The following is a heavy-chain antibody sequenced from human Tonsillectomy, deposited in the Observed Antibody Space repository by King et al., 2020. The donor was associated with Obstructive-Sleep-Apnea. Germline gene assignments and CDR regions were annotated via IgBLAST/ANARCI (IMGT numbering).Heavy chain of an antibody. J-gene: IGHJ4*02. Sequence: QLVQSGGGLVQPGGSLRLSWAASRFTFSNYGMTWVRQAPGKGLEWVSTISGSGGTTFYSDSVKGRFIISRDNSKNTLFLQMNSLRAEDTALYYCAKDRDYYDSSGYYYYFDYWGQGTLVTVSS. D-gene: IGHD3-22*01. CDR2: ISGSGGTT. V-gene: IGHV3-23*04. CDR3: AKDRDYYDSSGYYYYFDY. CDR1: RFTFSNYG.